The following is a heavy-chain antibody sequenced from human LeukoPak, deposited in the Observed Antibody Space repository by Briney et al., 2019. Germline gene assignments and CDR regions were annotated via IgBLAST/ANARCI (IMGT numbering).Heavy chain of an antibody. J-gene: IGHJ4*02. CDR1: GFTFSSYT. CDR2: ISYDGSNK. Sequence: GGSLRLSCTASGFTFSSYTMHWVRQAPGKGLEWVALISYDGSNKYYADSVKGRFTISRDNSRNTLYLQMKSLRSEDTAVYYCASAPWELVDYWGQGTLVTVSS. CDR3: ASAPWELVDY. V-gene: IGHV3-30-3*01. D-gene: IGHD1-26*01.